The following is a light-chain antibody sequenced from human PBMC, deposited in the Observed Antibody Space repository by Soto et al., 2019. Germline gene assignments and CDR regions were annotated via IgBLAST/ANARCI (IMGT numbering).Light chain of an antibody. CDR3: HQYHTWPPRFT. CDR1: QSVTTK. V-gene: IGKV3-15*01. CDR2: NAS. J-gene: IGKJ3*01. Sequence: EIVMTQSPAILSLSPGETATLSCRASQSVTTKLAWYQQRPGQTPRLLIYNASPRATAVPARFSGGGSVTEFALTLSSLQSNDFAVDYCHQYHTWPPRFTFGPGTKVDFK.